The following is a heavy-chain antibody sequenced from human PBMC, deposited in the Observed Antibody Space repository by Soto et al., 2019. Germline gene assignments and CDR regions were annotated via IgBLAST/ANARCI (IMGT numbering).Heavy chain of an antibody. CDR3: ARYKVPYDVLTGYSFDY. CDR2: ISAYNDYT. V-gene: IGHV1-18*01. D-gene: IGHD3-9*01. CDR1: GYTFSSYG. J-gene: IGHJ4*02. Sequence: ASVKVSCKASGYTFSSYGISWVRQAPGQGLEWVGWISAYNDYTHYAQNFQGRVTLTTDTSTSTVYMDLRSLRSDDTAVYYCARYKVPYDVLTGYSFDYWGQGTLVTVSS.